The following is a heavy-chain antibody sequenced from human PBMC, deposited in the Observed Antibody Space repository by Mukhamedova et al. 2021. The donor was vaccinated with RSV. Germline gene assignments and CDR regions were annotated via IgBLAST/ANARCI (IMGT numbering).Heavy chain of an antibody. CDR3: ARASGGYVGY. CDR1: SYS. J-gene: IGHJ4*02. Sequence: SYSMNWVRQAPGKGLEWVSSISSSSSYIYYADSVKGRFTISRDNAKNSLYLQMNSLRAEDTAVYYCARASGGYVGYWGQGTLVT. CDR2: ISSSSSYI. D-gene: IGHD3-10*01. V-gene: IGHV3-21*01.